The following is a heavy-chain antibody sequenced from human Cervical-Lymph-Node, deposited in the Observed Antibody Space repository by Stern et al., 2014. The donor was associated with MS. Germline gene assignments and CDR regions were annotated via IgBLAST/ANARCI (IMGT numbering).Heavy chain of an antibody. Sequence: EVQLVQSGGGVIQPGGSLRLSCTASGFTVSRDYMTWVRQASGQGLEWVSLITNVGSTFYTGSVKGRFTISRDDSKNTVYLHMTSLRAEDTAMYYCARDTSSPERSDWWGQGTLVTVSS. CDR3: ARDTSSPERSDW. CDR1: GFTVSRDY. V-gene: IGHV3-53*01. CDR2: ITNVGST. J-gene: IGHJ4*02. D-gene: IGHD1-1*01.